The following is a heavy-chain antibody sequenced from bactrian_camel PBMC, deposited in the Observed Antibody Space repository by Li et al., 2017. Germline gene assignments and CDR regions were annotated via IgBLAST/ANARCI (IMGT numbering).Heavy chain of an antibody. Sequence: VQLVESGGDSVQAGESLRLSCVASGYTLPMNMGWFRRLPGQEREGVAAIAGDGRTDYADSVKGRFTISRDGAKNIIELQMHSLKPEDTATYYCAADLVTDEPSLVEREYYYWGQGTQVTVSS. CDR2: IAGDGRT. J-gene: IGHJ4*01. V-gene: IGHV3S53*01. CDR3: AADLVTDEPSLVEREYYY. D-gene: IGHD1*01. CDR1: GYTLPMN.